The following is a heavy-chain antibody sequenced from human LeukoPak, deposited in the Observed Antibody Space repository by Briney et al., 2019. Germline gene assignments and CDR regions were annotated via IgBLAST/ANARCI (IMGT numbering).Heavy chain of an antibody. Sequence: KPSETLSLTCSVSGVSISSYYWSWIRQFPRKGLEWIGYISDSGSTNYNPSLKSRVSISRDTSKNQFSLRLTSVTAADTAVYFCAKRGYSSSWSSWGEGTLVTVSS. CDR3: AKRGYSSSWSS. V-gene: IGHV4-59*01. J-gene: IGHJ5*02. CDR2: ISDSGST. CDR1: GVSISSYY. D-gene: IGHD6-13*01.